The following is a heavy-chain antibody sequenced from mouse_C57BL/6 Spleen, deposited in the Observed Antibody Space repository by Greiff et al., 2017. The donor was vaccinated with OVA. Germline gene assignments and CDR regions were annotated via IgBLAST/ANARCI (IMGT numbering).Heavy chain of an antibody. V-gene: IGHV1-64*01. CDR1: GYTFTSYW. CDR2: IHPNSGST. Sequence: QVQLKQPGAELVKPGASVKLSCKASGYTFTSYWMHWVKQRPGQGLEWIGMIHPNSGSTNYNEKFKSKATLTVDKSSSTAYMQLSSLTSEDSAVYYCERGGYYGLHWYFDVWGTGTTVTVSS. J-gene: IGHJ1*03. D-gene: IGHD1-1*01. CDR3: ERGGYYGLHWYFDV.